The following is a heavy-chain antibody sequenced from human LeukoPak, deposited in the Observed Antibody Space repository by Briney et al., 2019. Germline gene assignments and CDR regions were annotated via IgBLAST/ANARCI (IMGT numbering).Heavy chain of an antibody. D-gene: IGHD2-15*01. V-gene: IGHV3-30*18. Sequence: GGSLRLSCAASGFTFSSYGMHWVRQAPGKGLEWVAVISYDGSNKYYVDYVKGPFTISRDNTKNTLYLQMNSLRAEDTDVYYCAKDILVVAATLYYYYGMDVWGQGTTVTVSS. CDR3: AKDILVVAATLYYYYGMDV. J-gene: IGHJ6*02. CDR1: GFTFSSYG. CDR2: ISYDGSNK.